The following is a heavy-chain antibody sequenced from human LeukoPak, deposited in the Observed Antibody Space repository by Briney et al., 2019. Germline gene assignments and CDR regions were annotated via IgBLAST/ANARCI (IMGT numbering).Heavy chain of an antibody. D-gene: IGHD5-18*01. CDR2: INSDGSST. J-gene: IGHJ5*02. V-gene: IGHV3-74*01. CDR1: GFTLSSYW. CDR3: ARGRGYSQSNWVDP. Sequence: GGSLRLSCAASGFTLSSYWMHWVRQAPGKGLVWVSRINSDGSSTRYADSVKGRFTISRDNSKNTLYLQMNSLRAEDTAVYYCARGRGYSQSNWVDPWGQGTMVTVSA.